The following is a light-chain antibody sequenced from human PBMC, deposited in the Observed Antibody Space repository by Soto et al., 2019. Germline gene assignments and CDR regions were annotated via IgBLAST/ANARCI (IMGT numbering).Light chain of an antibody. V-gene: IGKV3-20*01. J-gene: IGKJ1*01. CDR2: NAS. CDR1: QSVSSTY. CDR3: QQYGSSGT. Sequence: EIVLTQSPGTLSLSPGERATLSCRASQSVSSTYLAWYQQKPGQAPRLLIYNASNRTTGIPDRFSGSGSGTDFTLTISRLEPEDFAVYYCQQYGSSGTFGQGTKVDI.